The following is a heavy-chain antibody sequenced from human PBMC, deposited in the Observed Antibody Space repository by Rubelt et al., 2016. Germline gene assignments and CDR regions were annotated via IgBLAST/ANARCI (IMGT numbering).Heavy chain of an antibody. CDR3: ARSPRYDFEDNWFDP. CDR1: GYTFTSYY. D-gene: IGHD3-3*01. J-gene: IGHJ5*02. V-gene: IGHV1-46*01. CDR2: INPSAGST. Sequence: QVQLVQSGAEVKKPGASVKVSCKASGYTFTSYYMHWVRQAPGQGLAWMGIINPSAGSTSYAQKFQCRVTMTRDTFTSTGYMELSSLRSEDTAVYYCARSPRYDFEDNWFDPWGQGTLVTVSS.